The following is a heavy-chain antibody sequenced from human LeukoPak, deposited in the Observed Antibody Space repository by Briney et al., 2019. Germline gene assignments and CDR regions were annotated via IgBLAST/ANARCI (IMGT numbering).Heavy chain of an antibody. CDR1: GHSLSELS. CDR3: AIETYSTTLDH. Sequence: EASVKVSCKVSGHSLSELSMFWVRQTPGKGLEWMGGFDPEDGKTIYAQKFQGRITMTEDTSTDTAYMELSSLRNEDTAVYYCAIETYSTTLDHWGQGTLVTVSS. J-gene: IGHJ4*02. CDR2: FDPEDGKT. V-gene: IGHV1-24*01. D-gene: IGHD2/OR15-2a*01.